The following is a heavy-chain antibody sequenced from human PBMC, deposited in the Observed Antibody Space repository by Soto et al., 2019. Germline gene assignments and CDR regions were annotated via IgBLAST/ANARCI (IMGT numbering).Heavy chain of an antibody. CDR2: INGNNTFS. D-gene: IGHD7-27*01. Sequence: GGSLRLTSEASGCTFSTYVMTWVRRAPGKGLEWVSNINGNNTFSNSADSVEGRFTISRDNSRNTVYLQMNSLRADDTAVYFCARERVWALDYWGQGTLVTVSS. CDR1: GCTFSTYV. CDR3: ARERVWALDY. V-gene: IGHV3-23*01. J-gene: IGHJ4*02.